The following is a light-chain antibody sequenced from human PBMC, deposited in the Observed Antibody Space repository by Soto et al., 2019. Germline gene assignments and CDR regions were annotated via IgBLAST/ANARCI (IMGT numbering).Light chain of an antibody. J-gene: IGLJ3*02. Sequence: QSVLTQPPSVSGAPGQRVTISCTGSSSNIGAGYDVHWYQQLPGTAPKLLICGNSNRPSGVPDRFSGSKSGTSASLAITGLQAEDEADYYCQSYDSSLSGWGFGGGTKLTVL. V-gene: IGLV1-40*01. CDR2: GNS. CDR3: QSYDSSLSGWG. CDR1: SSNIGAGYD.